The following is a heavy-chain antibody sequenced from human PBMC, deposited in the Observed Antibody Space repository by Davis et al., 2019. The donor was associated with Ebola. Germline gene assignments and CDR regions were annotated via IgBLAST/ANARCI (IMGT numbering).Heavy chain of an antibody. CDR3: ARVVTMVRGGWFDP. Sequence: ASVKVSCKASGYTFTSYAMHWVRQAPGQGLEWMGWISAYNGNTNYAQKLQGRVTMTTDTSTSTAYMELRSLRSDDTAVYYCARVVTMVRGGWFDPWGQGTLVTVSS. CDR1: GYTFTSYA. J-gene: IGHJ5*02. CDR2: ISAYNGNT. V-gene: IGHV1-18*01. D-gene: IGHD3-10*01.